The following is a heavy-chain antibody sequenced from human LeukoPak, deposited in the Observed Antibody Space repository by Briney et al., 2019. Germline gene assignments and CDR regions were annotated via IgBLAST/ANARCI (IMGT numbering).Heavy chain of an antibody. CDR3: ARDLRITIFGVVIILGY. Sequence: ASVKVSCKASGYTFTSYYMHWVRQAPGQGLEWMGIINPSGGSTSYAQKFQGRVTMTRDTSTSTVYMELSSLRSEDTAMYYCARDLRITIFGVVIILGYWGQGTLVTVSS. CDR1: GYTFTSYY. J-gene: IGHJ4*02. CDR2: INPSGGST. V-gene: IGHV1-46*01. D-gene: IGHD3-3*01.